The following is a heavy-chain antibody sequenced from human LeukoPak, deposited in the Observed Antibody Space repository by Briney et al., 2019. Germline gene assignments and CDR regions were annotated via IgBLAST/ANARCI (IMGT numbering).Heavy chain of an antibody. CDR3: ARDMGSGSLHY. J-gene: IGHJ4*02. CDR2: INTGNGDT. Sequence: ASVKVSCKASGYTFTTYAIYWVRQAPGQRLEWLGWINTGNGDTRYSQTFQGRVTITRDTSASTAYMELSSLRPEDTAMYYCARDMGSGSLHYWGQGTLVTVSS. CDR1: GYTFTTYA. D-gene: IGHD1-26*01. V-gene: IGHV1-3*04.